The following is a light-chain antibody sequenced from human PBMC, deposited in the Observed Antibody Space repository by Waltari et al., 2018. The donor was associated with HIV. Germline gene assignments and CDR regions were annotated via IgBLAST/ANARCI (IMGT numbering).Light chain of an antibody. Sequence: QSALPQPASVSGSPGQSITLPCTGTSSDGGGYNYVSWYQQHPGKAPKVMIYDVSNRPSGVSNRFSGSKSGNTASLTISGLQAEDEADYYCSSYTSSSSWVFGGGTKLTVL. CDR3: SSYTSSSSWV. J-gene: IGLJ3*02. CDR1: SSDGGGYNY. V-gene: IGLV2-14*03. CDR2: DVS.